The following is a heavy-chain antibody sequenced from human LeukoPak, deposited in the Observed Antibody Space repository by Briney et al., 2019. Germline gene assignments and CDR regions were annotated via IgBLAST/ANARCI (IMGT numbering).Heavy chain of an antibody. CDR3: ARDRGGSGWYNLDY. V-gene: IGHV3-21*01. CDR2: ISSSSSYI. D-gene: IGHD6-19*01. CDR1: GFNFSSYS. Sequence: GGSLRLSCAASGFNFSSYSMNWVRQAPGKGLEWVSSISSSSSYIYYADSVKGRFTISRDNAKNSLYLQMNSLRAEDTAVYYCARDRGGSGWYNLDYWGQGTLVTVSS. J-gene: IGHJ4*02.